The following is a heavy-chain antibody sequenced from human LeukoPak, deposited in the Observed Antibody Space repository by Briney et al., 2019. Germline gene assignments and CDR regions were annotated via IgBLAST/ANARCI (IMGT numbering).Heavy chain of an antibody. CDR3: ARRARGYNGIFDC. CDR2: ISSSSSYI. V-gene: IGHV3-21*01. Sequence: GGSLRLSCAASRLTLNTYSMNWVRQAPGKGLEWVSSISSSSSYIYYADSVKGRFTIPRHNPKNSLYPQMNSLSADHTAVFYCARRARGYNGIFDCWGEGGLVTVCS. J-gene: IGHJ4*02. CDR1: RLTLNTYS. D-gene: IGHD5-24*01.